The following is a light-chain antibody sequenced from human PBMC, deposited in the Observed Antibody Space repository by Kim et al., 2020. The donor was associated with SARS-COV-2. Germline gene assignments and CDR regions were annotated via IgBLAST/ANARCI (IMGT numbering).Light chain of an antibody. Sequence: LSPSERATLSCRASQSFTTRYLAWYQQKLGQAPRLLIYGTSTRATGIPDRFSGSGSGTDFTLTISRLEPEDFGVYYCQQYDTLPVTFGGGTKLEI. J-gene: IGKJ4*01. V-gene: IGKV3-20*01. CDR1: QSFTTRY. CDR3: QQYDTLPVT. CDR2: GTS.